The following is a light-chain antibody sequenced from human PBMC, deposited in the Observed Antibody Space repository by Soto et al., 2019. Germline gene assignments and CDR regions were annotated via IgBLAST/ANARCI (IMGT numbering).Light chain of an antibody. CDR1: XAINNY. Sequence: DXQXTXSPSSVSASVGDRVTITCRASXAINNYVAWYQQKPGKAPNILIYAASTLQGGVPSRFSGSGSGTDFTLTISSLQPEDFATYFCQQTYDFPLAFGGGTKVEIK. CDR3: QQTYDFPLA. J-gene: IGKJ4*01. CDR2: AAS. V-gene: IGKV1-12*01.